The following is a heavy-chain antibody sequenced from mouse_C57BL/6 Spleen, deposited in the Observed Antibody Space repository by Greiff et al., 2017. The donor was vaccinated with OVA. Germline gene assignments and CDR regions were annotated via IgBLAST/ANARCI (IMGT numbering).Heavy chain of an antibody. CDR1: GYTFTSYD. J-gene: IGHJ4*01. CDR3: ARLFDYYGSSYYAMDY. V-gene: IGHV1-85*01. Sequence: VKLQESGPELVKPGASVKLSCKASGYTFTSYDINWVKQRPGQGLEWIGWIYPRDGSTKYNEKFKGKATLTVDTSSSTAYMELHSLTSEDSAVYFCARLFDYYGSSYYAMDYWGQGTSVTVSS. D-gene: IGHD1-1*01. CDR2: IYPRDGST.